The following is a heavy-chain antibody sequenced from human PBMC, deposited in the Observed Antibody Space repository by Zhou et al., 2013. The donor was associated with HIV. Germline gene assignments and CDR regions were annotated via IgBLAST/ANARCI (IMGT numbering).Heavy chain of an antibody. Sequence: QVQLQESGPGLVKPSETLSLTCTVSGDSISSHYWSWIRQPPGKRLEWIGYVYYSGSTNYNPSLKGRVTMSVDTSKNQFSLKLSSVTAADTAVYYCARAPRRLVLYSYGMDVWGQGTTVTVSS. CDR2: VYYSGST. CDR3: ARAPRRLVLYSYGMDV. V-gene: IGHV4-59*11. J-gene: IGHJ6*02. D-gene: IGHD6-19*01. CDR1: GDSISSHY.